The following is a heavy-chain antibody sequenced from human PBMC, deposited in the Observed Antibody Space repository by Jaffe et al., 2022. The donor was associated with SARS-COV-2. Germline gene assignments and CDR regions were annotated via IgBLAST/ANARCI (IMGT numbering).Heavy chain of an antibody. V-gene: IGHV3-15*02. CDR2: FGSKTQGGPI. CDR3: TTLTSGAYKYDF. D-gene: IGHD5-12*01. J-gene: IGHJ4*02. Sequence: EVQLVESGGALVQPGGSLRLSCAGSGFTGFTFSDAWMNWVRQAPGKGLEWLARFGSKTQGGPIDYAAPVKGRFTISRDDSKSTLYLQMNSLKTEDTAVYYCTTLTSGAYKYDFWGQGTLVTVSS. CDR1: GFTGFTFSDAW.